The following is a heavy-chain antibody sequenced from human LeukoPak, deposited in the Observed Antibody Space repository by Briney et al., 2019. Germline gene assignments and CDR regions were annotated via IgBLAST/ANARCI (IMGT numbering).Heavy chain of an antibody. CDR3: AKDHESDGYPCLDH. J-gene: IGHJ4*02. CDR2: ISSDSSYI. D-gene: IGHD3-22*01. V-gene: IGHV3-21*04. CDR1: GFNFNTYT. Sequence: KPGGSLRLSCAASGFNFNTYTMNWVRQAPGKGLEWVSSISSDSSYIYYADAVHGRFTVSRDNAKYSLYLQMNSLRAEDTAVYYCAKDHESDGYPCLDHWGLGTLVTVSS.